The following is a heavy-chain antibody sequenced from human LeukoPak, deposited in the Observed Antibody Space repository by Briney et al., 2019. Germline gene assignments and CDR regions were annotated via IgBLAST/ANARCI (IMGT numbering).Heavy chain of an antibody. CDR3: ARDGRAWFGELEWFDP. Sequence: SETLSLTCTVSGGSISSSSYYWGWIRQPPGKGLEWIGSIYYSGSTYYNPSLKSRVTISVDTSKNQFSLKLSSVTAADTAVYYCARDGRAWFGELEWFDPWGQGTLVTVSS. CDR1: GGSISSSSYY. D-gene: IGHD3-10*01. CDR2: IYYSGST. V-gene: IGHV4-39*07. J-gene: IGHJ5*02.